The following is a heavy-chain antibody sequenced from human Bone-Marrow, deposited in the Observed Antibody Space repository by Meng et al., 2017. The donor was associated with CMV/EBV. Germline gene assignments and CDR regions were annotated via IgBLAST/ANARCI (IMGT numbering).Heavy chain of an antibody. CDR1: GGSISSYY. J-gene: IGHJ4*02. CDR2: IYYSGST. CDR3: ARTPWDYGGNSYYFDY. D-gene: IGHD4-23*01. V-gene: IGHV4-59*01. Sequence: GSLRLSCTVSGGSISSYYWSWIRQPPGKGLEWIGYIYYSGSTNYNPSLKSRVTISVDTSKNQFSLKLSSVTAADTAVYYCARTPWDYGGNSYYFDYWGQGTLVTVYS.